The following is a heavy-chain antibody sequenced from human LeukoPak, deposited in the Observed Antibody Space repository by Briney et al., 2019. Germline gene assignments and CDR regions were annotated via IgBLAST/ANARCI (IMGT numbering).Heavy chain of an antibody. J-gene: IGHJ3*02. D-gene: IGHD3-9*01. V-gene: IGHV4-39*01. CDR1: GGSISSSSYY. CDR2: IYYSGSI. CDR3: ASRLTGHDAFDI. Sequence: SETLSLTCTVSGGSISSSSYYWGWIRQPPGKGLEWIGSIYYSGSIYYNPSLKSRVTISVDTSKNQFSLKLSSVTAADTAVYYCASRLTGHDAFDIWGQGTMVTVSS.